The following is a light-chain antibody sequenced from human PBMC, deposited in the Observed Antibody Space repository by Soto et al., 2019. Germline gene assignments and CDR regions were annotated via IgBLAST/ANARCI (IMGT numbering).Light chain of an antibody. J-gene: IGKJ1*01. CDR2: GAS. CDR3: QQYGDLPPT. CDR1: QSVTYDQ. Sequence: EIVLKLSPDTLSLSPREGATLSCRASQSVTYDQLAWYRQTPGQAPRLLIYGASSRAAGIPDRFSGSGSGTDFTLTISRLEPEDFVVYHCQQYGDLPPTFGQGAKVDI. V-gene: IGKV3-20*01.